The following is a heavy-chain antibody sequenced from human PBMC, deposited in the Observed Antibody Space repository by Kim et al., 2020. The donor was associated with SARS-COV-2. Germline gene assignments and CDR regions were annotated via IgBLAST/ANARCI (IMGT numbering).Heavy chain of an antibody. J-gene: IGHJ3*02. Sequence: GGSLRLSCAASGFTFGDFAMHWVRQDPGKGLEWVSGLSWNSGVIGYADSVKGRFTISRHNAENSLYLQMNSLRAEDTAFYYCAKDLVSSSLRAFHIWGQGTMVTVSS. V-gene: IGHV3-9*01. CDR2: LSWNSGVI. CDR1: GFTFGDFA. D-gene: IGHD6-6*01. CDR3: AKDLVSSSLRAFHI.